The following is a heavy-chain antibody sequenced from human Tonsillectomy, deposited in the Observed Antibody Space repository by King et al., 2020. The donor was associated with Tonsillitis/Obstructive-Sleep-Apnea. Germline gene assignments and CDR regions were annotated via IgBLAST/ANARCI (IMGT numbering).Heavy chain of an antibody. J-gene: IGHJ4*02. D-gene: IGHD3-3*01. CDR3: ARAGYDFWSGYYSYYFDY. CDR2: ISSSDSTI. Sequence: VQLVESGGGLVQPGGSLRLSCAASGFTFSSYEINWVRQAPGKGLEWVSYISSSDSTIYYADSVRGRFTISRDNAKNSLYLQMNSLRAEDTAVYYCARAGYDFWSGYYSYYFDYWGQGTLVTVSS. CDR1: GFTFSSYE. V-gene: IGHV3-48*03.